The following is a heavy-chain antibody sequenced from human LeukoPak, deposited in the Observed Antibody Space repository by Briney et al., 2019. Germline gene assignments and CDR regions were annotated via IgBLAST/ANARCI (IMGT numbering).Heavy chain of an antibody. CDR3: ARDVLRYFDWLLVSMRQDPYYFDY. Sequence: PGGSLRLSCAASGFTFSSYAMSWVRQAPGKGLEWVSAISGSGGSTYYADSVKGRFTISRDNSKNTLYLQMNSLRAEDTAVYYCARDVLRYFDWLLVSMRQDPYYFDYWGQGTLVTVSS. J-gene: IGHJ4*02. CDR1: GFTFSSYA. CDR2: ISGSGGST. V-gene: IGHV3-23*01. D-gene: IGHD3-9*01.